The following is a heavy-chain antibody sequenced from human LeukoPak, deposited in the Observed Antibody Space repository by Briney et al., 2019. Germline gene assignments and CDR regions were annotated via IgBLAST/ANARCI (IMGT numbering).Heavy chain of an antibody. D-gene: IGHD3-10*01. CDR3: ARGRRVLLWFGSPIFDY. CDR1: GGSFSGYY. V-gene: IGHV4-34*01. Sequence: SETLSLTCAVCGGSFSGYYWSWIRPPPGKGLEWIGEINHSGSTNYNPSLKSRVTISVDTSKNQFSLKLSSVTAADTAVYYCARGRRVLLWFGSPIFDYWGQGTLVTVSS. J-gene: IGHJ4*02. CDR2: INHSGST.